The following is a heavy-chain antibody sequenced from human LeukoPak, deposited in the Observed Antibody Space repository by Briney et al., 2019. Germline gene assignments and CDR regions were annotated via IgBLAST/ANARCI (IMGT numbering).Heavy chain of an antibody. D-gene: IGHD2-21*01. J-gene: IGHJ2*01. CDR1: GGSISSYY. V-gene: IGHV4-59*01. CDR2: IYYSGST. CDR3: ARARHGGARYWYFDL. Sequence: SETLSLTCTVSGGSISSYYWSWIRQPPGKGLEWIGYIYYSGSTNYNPSLKSRVTISVDTSKNQFSLKLSSVTAADTAVYYYARARHGGARYWYFDLWGRGTLVTVSS.